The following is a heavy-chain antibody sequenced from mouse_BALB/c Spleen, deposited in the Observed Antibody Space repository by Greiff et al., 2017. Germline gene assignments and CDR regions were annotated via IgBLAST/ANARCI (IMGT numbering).Heavy chain of an antibody. CDR2: IYPGDGDT. CDR1: GYAFSSSW. CDR3: ARSGGYEYYFDY. D-gene: IGHD2-2*01. Sequence: QVQLKQSGPELVKPGASVKISCKASGYAFSSSWMNWVKQRPGQGLEWIGRIYPGDGDTNYNGKFKGKATLTADKSSSTAYMQLSSLTSVDSAVYFCARSGGYEYYFDYWGQGTTLTVSS. J-gene: IGHJ2*01. V-gene: IGHV1-82*01.